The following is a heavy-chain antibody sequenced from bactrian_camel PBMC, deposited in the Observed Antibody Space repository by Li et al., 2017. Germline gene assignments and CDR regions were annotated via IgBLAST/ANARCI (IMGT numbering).Heavy chain of an antibody. CDR1: YTRRPNY. D-gene: IGHD1*01. CDR2: IYTGGGDG. V-gene: IGHV3S1*01. Sequence: HVQLVQSGGGSVQAGGSLRLSCSYTRRPNYVTWFRQGPGNGREGVVGIYTGGGDGHYADAVKGRFTISRDNAKNTVWLQMNNLQSEDTALYYCAKGLFSTADGLGHTVRGQGTQVTVS. J-gene: IGHJ4*01.